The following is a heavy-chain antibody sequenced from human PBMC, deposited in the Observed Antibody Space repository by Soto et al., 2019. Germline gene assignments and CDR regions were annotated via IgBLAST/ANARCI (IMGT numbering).Heavy chain of an antibody. CDR3: SRSLDS. V-gene: IGHV3-7*01. CDR2: INQDGSEK. Sequence: GGSLRLSCAASGFTFSTYWMDWVRQTPGKGLEWVANINQDGSEKNYVDSVKGRFTIYRDNAKNSLYLQMSSLTAEGSALYYCSRSLDSWAQPTLVIVSS. J-gene: IGHJ4*02. CDR1: GFTFSTYW.